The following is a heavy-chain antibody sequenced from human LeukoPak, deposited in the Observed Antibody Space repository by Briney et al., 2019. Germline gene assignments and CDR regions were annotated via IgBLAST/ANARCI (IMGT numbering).Heavy chain of an antibody. CDR1: GFTFDDYA. D-gene: IGHD3-3*01. CDR3: AKRSDSRAFDI. CDR2: ISSSGGST. J-gene: IGHJ3*02. Sequence: GRSLRLSCAASGFTFDDYAMHWVRHAQGKGLEWVCAISSSGGSTYYIDSVNGRFTIFRDNTKNTQHLQMNSPRAVDTAVYYCAKRSDSRAFDIWGQGTMVTVSS. V-gene: IGHV3-23*01.